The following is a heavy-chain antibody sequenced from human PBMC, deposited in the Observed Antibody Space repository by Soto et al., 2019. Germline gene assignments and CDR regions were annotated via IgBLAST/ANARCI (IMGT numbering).Heavy chain of an antibody. V-gene: IGHV3-72*01. J-gene: IGHJ4*02. CDR3: TRIAYNYGPGDD. CDR1: GFTFSDHY. Sequence: AGGSLRLSCEVSGFTFSDHYMDWVRQAPGKGLEWVGRSRNKANSFSTAYAPSVKGRFTISRDDSKSSLYLQMNSLKTDDTAVYYGTRIAYNYGPGDDWGQGTRVTVSS. D-gene: IGHD2-21*01. CDR2: SRNKANSFST.